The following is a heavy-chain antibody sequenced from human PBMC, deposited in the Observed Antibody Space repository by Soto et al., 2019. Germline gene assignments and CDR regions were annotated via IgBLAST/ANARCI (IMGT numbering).Heavy chain of an antibody. CDR2: TSHDGVT. V-gene: IGHV4-4*02. CDR1: SGSTGNVYW. CDR3: ARDGTPLVWFWEVFHHRGPNDY. D-gene: IGHD3-10*01. J-gene: IGHJ4*01. Sequence: SETLSLPCAVSSGSTGNVYWWSWVRHSPGKGLEWIGETSHDGVTNYNPSLEGRVTISIDKSKNQFYLDLNSVTAADTAVYYCARDGTPLVWFWEVFHHRGPNDYWGQGTLVTVSS.